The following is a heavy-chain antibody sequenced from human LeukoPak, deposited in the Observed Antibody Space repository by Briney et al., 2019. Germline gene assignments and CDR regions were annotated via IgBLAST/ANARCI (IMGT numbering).Heavy chain of an antibody. CDR2: ISYDGSNK. CDR3: AKDLRVAVGRGYFEY. V-gene: IGHV3-30*18. D-gene: IGHD6-19*01. J-gene: IGHJ4*02. Sequence: GGSLRLSCAASGFTFSSYGMHWVRQAPGKGLEWVAVISYDGSNKYYADSVKGRFTISRDNSKNTLYLQMNSLRAEDTAVYYCAKDLRVAVGRGYFEYWGQGTLVTVSS. CDR1: GFTFSSYG.